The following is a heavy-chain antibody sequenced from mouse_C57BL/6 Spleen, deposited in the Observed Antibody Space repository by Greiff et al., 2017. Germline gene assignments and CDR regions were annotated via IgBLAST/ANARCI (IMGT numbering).Heavy chain of an antibody. D-gene: IGHD2-5*01. CDR3: ARDYSNSYYAMDY. Sequence: QVQLKESGAELVRPGTSVKVSCKASGYAFTNYLIEWVKQRPGQGLEWIGVINPGSGGTNYNEKFKGKATLTADKSSSTAYMQLSSLTSEDSAVYFCARDYSNSYYAMDYWGQGTSVTVSS. CDR1: GYAFTNYL. CDR2: INPGSGGT. J-gene: IGHJ4*01. V-gene: IGHV1-54*01.